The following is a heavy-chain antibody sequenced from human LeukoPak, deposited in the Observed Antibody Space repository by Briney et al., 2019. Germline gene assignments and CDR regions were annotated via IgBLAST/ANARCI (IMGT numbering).Heavy chain of an antibody. Sequence: ASVKVSCKASGYTFTGYYMHWVRQAPGQGLEWMGWINPNSGGTNYAQKFQGRVTMTRDTSISTAYMELSRLRSDDTAVYYCARDRVPHTHGGAFDIWGQGTMVTVSS. D-gene: IGHD1-1*01. CDR1: GYTFTGYY. CDR2: INPNSGGT. J-gene: IGHJ3*02. V-gene: IGHV1-2*02. CDR3: ARDRVPHTHGGAFDI.